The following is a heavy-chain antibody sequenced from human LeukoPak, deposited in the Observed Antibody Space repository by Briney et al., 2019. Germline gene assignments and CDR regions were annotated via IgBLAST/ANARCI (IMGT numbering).Heavy chain of an antibody. J-gene: IGHJ4*02. Sequence: GGSLRLSCAASGFTFSSYSMNWVRQAPGKGLEWVSSISSSSSYIYYADSVKGRFTISRDNAKNSLYLQMNSLRAEDTAVYYCARGPAAMVNFDYWGQGTLATVSS. CDR2: ISSSSSYI. CDR3: ARGPAAMVNFDY. V-gene: IGHV3-21*01. D-gene: IGHD5-18*01. CDR1: GFTFSSYS.